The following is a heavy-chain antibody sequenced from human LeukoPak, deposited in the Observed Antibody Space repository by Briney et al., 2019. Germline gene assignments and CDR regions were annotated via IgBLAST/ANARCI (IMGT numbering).Heavy chain of an antibody. J-gene: IGHJ4*02. CDR3: ARSDTVQQQPFDY. Sequence: GGSLRLSCAASGFIFSNYAVSWVRQAPGKGPEWVSSISASGGNTDYADSVKGRFTISRDNSKNTLYLQMNSLRAEDTAVYYCARSDTVQQQPFDYWGQGTLVTVSS. CDR2: ISASGGNT. D-gene: IGHD6-13*01. V-gene: IGHV3-23*01. CDR1: GFIFSNYA.